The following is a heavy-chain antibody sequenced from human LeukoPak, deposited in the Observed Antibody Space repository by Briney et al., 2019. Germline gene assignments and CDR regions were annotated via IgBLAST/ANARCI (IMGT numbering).Heavy chain of an antibody. CDR2: INHSGST. J-gene: IGHJ6*02. Sequence: SETLSLTCAVYGGSFSGYYWSWIRQPPGKGLEWIGEINHSGSTNYNPSLKSRVTISVDTSKNQFSLKLSSVTAADTAVYYCAREEWEVVPAAIIRHYYGMDVWGQGTTVTVSS. CDR1: GGSFSGYY. CDR3: AREEWEVVPAAIIRHYYGMDV. V-gene: IGHV4-34*01. D-gene: IGHD2-2*01.